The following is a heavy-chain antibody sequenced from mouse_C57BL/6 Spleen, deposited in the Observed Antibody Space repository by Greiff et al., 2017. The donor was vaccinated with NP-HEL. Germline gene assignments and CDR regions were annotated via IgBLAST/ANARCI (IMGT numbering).Heavy chain of an antibody. CDR3: AKHGYDGGPFAY. CDR1: GFSLTNYG. J-gene: IGHJ3*01. CDR2: IWGGGST. V-gene: IGHV2-9*01. D-gene: IGHD2-2*01. Sequence: QVQLKESGPGLVAPSQSLSITCTVSGFSLTNYGVDWVRQSPGKGLEWLGVIWGGGSTNYNSALMSRLSISKDNSKSQVFLKMNSLQTDDTAMYYCAKHGYDGGPFAYWGQGTLVIVSA.